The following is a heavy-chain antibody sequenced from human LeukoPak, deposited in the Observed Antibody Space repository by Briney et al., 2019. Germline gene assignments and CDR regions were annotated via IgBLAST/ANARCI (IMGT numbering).Heavy chain of an antibody. V-gene: IGHV3-33*01. CDR1: GFTISSYG. CDR3: ARAGRFLEWLLDY. Sequence: GRSLRLSCAASGFTISSYGMHWVRQAPGKGLEWVAVIWYDGSNKYYADSVKGRFTISRDNSKNTLYLQMNSLRAEDTAVYYCARAGRFLEWLLDYWGQGTLVTVSS. D-gene: IGHD3-3*01. J-gene: IGHJ4*02. CDR2: IWYDGSNK.